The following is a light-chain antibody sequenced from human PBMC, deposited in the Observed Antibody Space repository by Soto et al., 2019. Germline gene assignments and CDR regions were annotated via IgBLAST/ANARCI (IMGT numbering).Light chain of an antibody. CDR3: QQYNNRPPLT. CDR2: DAS. CDR1: QSVSSN. V-gene: IGKV3-15*01. Sequence: EIVMTQSPATLSVSPGERATLSCRASQSVSSNLAWYQQKPGQAPRLLIYDASNRATGIPARFSGSGFGKHFPLTISSLPYDDFVVYYCQQYNNRPPLTFGGGTKVAIK. J-gene: IGKJ4*01.